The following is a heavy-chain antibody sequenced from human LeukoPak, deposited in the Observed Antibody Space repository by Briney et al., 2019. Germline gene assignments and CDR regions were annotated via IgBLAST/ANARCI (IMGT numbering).Heavy chain of an antibody. CDR3: ARQSLSSEPARLGELSFKYYFDY. Sequence: ASETLSLTCAVSGYSISSGYYWGWIRQLPGKGLEWIGSIYHSGSTYYNPSLKSRVTISVDTSKNQFSLKLSSVTAADTAVYYCARQSLSSEPARLGELSFKYYFDYWGQGTLVTVSS. J-gene: IGHJ4*02. CDR2: IYHSGST. D-gene: IGHD3-16*02. V-gene: IGHV4-38-2*01. CDR1: GYSISSGYY.